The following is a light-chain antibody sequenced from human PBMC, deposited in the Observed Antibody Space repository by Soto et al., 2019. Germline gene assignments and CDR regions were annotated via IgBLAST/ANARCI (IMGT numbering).Light chain of an antibody. CDR3: SSYTFSSTLV. Sequence: QSALTQPASVSGSPGQSITISCTGTSMDVGGYNYVSWYQQHPGKAPKLMIYEVSNRPSGVSIRFSGSKSGNTASLTISGLQAEAEADYYCSSYTFSSTLVFGGGTKLTVL. V-gene: IGLV2-14*01. CDR2: EVS. CDR1: SMDVGGYNY. J-gene: IGLJ3*02.